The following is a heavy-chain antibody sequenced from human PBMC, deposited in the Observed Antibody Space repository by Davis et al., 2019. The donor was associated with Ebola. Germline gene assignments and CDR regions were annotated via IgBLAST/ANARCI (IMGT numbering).Heavy chain of an antibody. CDR1: GYTFSSYE. D-gene: IGHD4/OR15-4a*01. CDR3: ARGPLANYLWNWFDP. CDR2: MNPNSGNT. V-gene: IGHV1-8*01. J-gene: IGHJ5*02. Sequence: ASVKVSCKASGYTFSSYEINWVRQAPGQGLEWMGWMNPNSGNTGYAQKFQGRVTMTRNTSISTAYMELSSLRSEDTAVYYCARGPLANYLWNWFDPWGQGTLVTVSS.